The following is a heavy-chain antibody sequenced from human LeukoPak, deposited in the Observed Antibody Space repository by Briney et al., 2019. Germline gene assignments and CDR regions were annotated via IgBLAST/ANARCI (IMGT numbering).Heavy chain of an antibody. Sequence: SETLSLTCAVYGGSFSGYYWSWIRQPPGKGLEWIGEINHSGSTNYNPSLKSRVTISVDKSKNQFSLKLSSVTAADTAVYYCARVGGSVAAALGAFDIWGQGTMVTVSS. V-gene: IGHV4-34*01. J-gene: IGHJ3*02. CDR1: GGSFSGYY. CDR3: ARVGGSVAAALGAFDI. D-gene: IGHD6-13*01. CDR2: INHSGST.